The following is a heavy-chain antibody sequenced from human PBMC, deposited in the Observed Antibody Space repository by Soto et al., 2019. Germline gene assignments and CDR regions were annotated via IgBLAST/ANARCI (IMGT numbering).Heavy chain of an antibody. CDR3: AKGVVGAWQQLDY. CDR2: ISGSGGST. V-gene: IGHV3-23*01. Sequence: GGSLSLSCAASGFTFSSYAMSWVRQAPGKGLEWVSAISGSGGSTYYADSVKGRFTISRDNSKNTLYLQMNSLRAEDTAVYYCAKGVVGAWQQLDYWGQGTLVTVSS. D-gene: IGHD6-13*01. J-gene: IGHJ4*02. CDR1: GFTFSSYA.